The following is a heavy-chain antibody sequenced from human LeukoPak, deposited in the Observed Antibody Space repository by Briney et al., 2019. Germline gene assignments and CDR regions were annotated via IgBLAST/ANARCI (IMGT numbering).Heavy chain of an antibody. J-gene: IGHJ4*02. CDR1: GFTFRGSG. V-gene: IGHV3-30*02. Sequence: GGSLRLSCEASGFTFRGSGMHWVRQAPGKGLEWVAFIRYDGTNQFYAYSVKGRFTISRDNSKNTLYLQMNSLRVEDTAVYYCTKGRHDSSGYSDYWGQGILVTVSS. D-gene: IGHD3-22*01. CDR2: IRYDGTNQ. CDR3: TKGRHDSSGYSDY.